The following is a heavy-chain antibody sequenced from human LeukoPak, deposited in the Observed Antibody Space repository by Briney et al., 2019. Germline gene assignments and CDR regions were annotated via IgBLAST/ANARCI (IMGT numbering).Heavy chain of an antibody. V-gene: IGHV1/OR15-1*04. CDR3: ARGRFYSDY. CDR1: GYIFTDYY. J-gene: IGHJ4*02. Sequence: GASVKVSCKASGYIFTDYYMHWVRQAPGQELGWMGRINPNSGGTNYAQKFQGRVTMTRDTSISTAYMELSRLRSDDTAVYFCARGRFYSDYWGQGTLVTVSS. CDR2: INPNSGGT.